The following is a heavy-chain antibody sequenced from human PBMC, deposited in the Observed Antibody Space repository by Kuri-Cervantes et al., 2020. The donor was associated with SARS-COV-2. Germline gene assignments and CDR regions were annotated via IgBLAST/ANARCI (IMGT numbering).Heavy chain of an antibody. J-gene: IGHJ4*01. V-gene: IGHV3-15*01. Sequence: LICAASGFTFSNAWVSWARQAPRKALEWVGRIKSKTDGGTTDYAAPVEGRFTIPREDARNALYLQMNSLQTEDTAVYYGGKGSTSGWYRRNFEFWGPGTLVTVSS. CDR1: GFTFSNAW. CDR3: GKGSTSGWYRRNFEF. D-gene: IGHD6-19*01. CDR2: IKSKTDGGTT.